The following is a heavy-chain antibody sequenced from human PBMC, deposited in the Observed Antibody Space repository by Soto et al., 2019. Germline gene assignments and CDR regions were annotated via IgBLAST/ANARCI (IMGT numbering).Heavy chain of an antibody. CDR3: ARYRWGNNWYFDL. CDR1: GFTFSDYY. D-gene: IGHD3-16*01. Sequence: QVQLVESGGGLVKPGGSLRLSCAASGFTFSDYYMSWIRQAPGKGLEWVSYISSGGSPTYCADSVKGRFTISRDNAKNSLYLQMNSLRTEDTAVYYCARYRWGNNWYFDLWGRGTLVTVSS. V-gene: IGHV3-11*01. J-gene: IGHJ2*01. CDR2: ISSGGSPT.